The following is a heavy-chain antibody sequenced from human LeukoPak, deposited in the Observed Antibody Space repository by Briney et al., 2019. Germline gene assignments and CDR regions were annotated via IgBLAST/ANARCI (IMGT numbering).Heavy chain of an antibody. Sequence: PGGSLRLSCAASGFTFSGYAMHWVRQAPGKGLECVAFTSYDGTNKYYADFVKGRFTISRDNSRNTLYLQMNSLRNDDTAVYYCARGLRDTYGAFDIWGQGTMVTVSS. V-gene: IGHV3-30-3*01. CDR2: TSYDGTNK. J-gene: IGHJ3*02. CDR3: ARGLRDTYGAFDI. CDR1: GFTFSGYA. D-gene: IGHD3-16*01.